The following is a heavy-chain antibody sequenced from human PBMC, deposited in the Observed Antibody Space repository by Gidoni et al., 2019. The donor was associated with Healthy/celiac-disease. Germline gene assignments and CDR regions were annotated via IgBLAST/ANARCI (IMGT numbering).Heavy chain of an antibody. V-gene: IGHV1-69*02. Sequence: QVQLVQSGAEVKKPGSSVKVSCKASGGTFSSSTISWVRQAPGQGLEWIGRIIPILGITNYAQKFQGRVTITADKSTSTAYMELSSLRSEDTAVYYCARFYDYYDSSGYYPPGAFDIWGQGTMVTVSS. D-gene: IGHD3-22*01. CDR3: ARFYDYYDSSGYYPPGAFDI. CDR1: GGTFSSST. J-gene: IGHJ3*02. CDR2: IIPILGIT.